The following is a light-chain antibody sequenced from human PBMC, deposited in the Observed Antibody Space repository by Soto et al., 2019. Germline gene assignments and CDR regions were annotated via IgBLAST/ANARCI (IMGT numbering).Light chain of an antibody. Sequence: QSVLTQPASVSGSPGQSITISCTGTSSDVGSYNLVSWYQQHPGKAPKLMIFEGSKRPSGVSYRFSASKSGNTASLTISGLQDEDEADYYCCSYAGSSSPYVFGTGTKVTVL. CDR1: SSDVGSYNL. CDR2: EGS. V-gene: IGLV2-23*01. J-gene: IGLJ1*01. CDR3: CSYAGSSSPYV.